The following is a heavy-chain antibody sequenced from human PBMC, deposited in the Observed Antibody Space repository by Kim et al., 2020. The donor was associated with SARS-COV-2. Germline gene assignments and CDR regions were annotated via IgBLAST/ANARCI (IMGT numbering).Heavy chain of an antibody. D-gene: IGHD6-13*01. J-gene: IGHJ5*02. CDR2: IYSGGST. CDR3: ARVTGIAAANWFDP. Sequence: GGSLRLSCAASGFTVSSNYMSWVRQAPGKGLEWVSVIYSGGSTYYADSVKGRFTISRHNSKNTLYLQMNSLRAEDTAVYYCARVTGIAAANWFDPWGQGTLVTVSS. V-gene: IGHV3-53*01. CDR1: GFTVSSNY.